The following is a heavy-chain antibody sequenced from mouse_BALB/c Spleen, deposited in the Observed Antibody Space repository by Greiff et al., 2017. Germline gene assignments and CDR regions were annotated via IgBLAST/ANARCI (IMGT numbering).Heavy chain of an antibody. CDR2: ISNGGGST. V-gene: IGHV5-12-2*01. Sequence: EVMLVESGGGLVQPGGSLKLSCAASGFTFSSYTMSWVRQTPEKRLEWVAYISNGGGSTYYPDTVKGRFTISRDNAKNTLYLQMSSLKSEDTAMYYCARHAPYAMDYWGQGTSVTVSS. CDR3: ARHAPYAMDY. J-gene: IGHJ4*01. CDR1: GFTFSSYT.